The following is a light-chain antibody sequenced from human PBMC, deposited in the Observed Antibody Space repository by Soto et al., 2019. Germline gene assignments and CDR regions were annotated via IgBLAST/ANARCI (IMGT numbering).Light chain of an antibody. CDR3: QRYGTSPLT. J-gene: IGKJ4*01. CDR2: AAS. V-gene: IGKV3-20*01. CDR1: QSVSSNY. Sequence: EIVLTQSPGTLSLSPGERATLSCRASQSVSSNYLAWYQQKPGQAPRLLIYAASSRATGIPDRFSGSGSETVFTLTISRLEPEDFAVYYCQRYGTSPLTFGGGTKVEIK.